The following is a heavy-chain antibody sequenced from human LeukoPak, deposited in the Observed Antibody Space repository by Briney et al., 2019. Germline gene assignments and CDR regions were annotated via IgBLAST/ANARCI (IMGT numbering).Heavy chain of an antibody. Sequence: SVKVSCKASGGTFISYAISWVRQAPGQGLEWMGRIIPIFGTASYEQKFQGRVTITTDESTSTAYMELSSLRSEDTAVYYCARETPMIVWVLWGQGTLVTVSS. V-gene: IGHV1-69*05. CDR3: ARETPMIVWVL. J-gene: IGHJ4*02. CDR1: GGTFISYA. CDR2: IIPIFGTA. D-gene: IGHD3-22*01.